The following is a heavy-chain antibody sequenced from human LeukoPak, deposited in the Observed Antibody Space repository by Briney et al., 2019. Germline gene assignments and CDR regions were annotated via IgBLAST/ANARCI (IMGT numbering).Heavy chain of an antibody. J-gene: IGHJ4*02. Sequence: PSETLSLTCTVSGGSISKDYWSWIRQPPGKGLEWVGYVSHSGFNKSNGDITVYNPSLKSRVTISVDTSNNQFSLKLSSVTAADTAVYYCARVLPGGGGSPDYWGLGTLVTVSS. CDR1: GGSISKDY. CDR3: ARVLPGGGGSPDY. V-gene: IGHV4-59*11. CDR2: VSHSGFN. D-gene: IGHD1-26*01.